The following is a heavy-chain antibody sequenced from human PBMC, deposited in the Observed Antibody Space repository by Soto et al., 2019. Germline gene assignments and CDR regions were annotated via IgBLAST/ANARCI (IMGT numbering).Heavy chain of an antibody. J-gene: IGHJ3*02. CDR1: GYTFTGYY. D-gene: IGHD4-4*01. Sequence: ASVKVSCKASGYTFTGYYMHWVRQAPGQGLEWMGWINPNSGSTYYADSVKGRFTISRDNSKNTLYLQVNSLRAEDTAVYYCAKDTVTDAFDIWGQGTMVTVSS. CDR3: AKDTVTDAFDI. V-gene: IGHV1-2*02. CDR2: INPNSGST.